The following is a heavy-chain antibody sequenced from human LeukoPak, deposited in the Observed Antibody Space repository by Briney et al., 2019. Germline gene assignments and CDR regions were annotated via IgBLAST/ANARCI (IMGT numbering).Heavy chain of an antibody. D-gene: IGHD3-22*01. CDR3: ARRAADYYDSSGYY. V-gene: IGHV1-18*01. Sequence: ASVKVSCKASGYTFTSYGISWVRQAPGQGLEWMGWISAYNGNTNYAQKLQGRVTMTTDTSTSTAYMELRSLRSDDTAVYYCARRAADYYDSSGYYWGQGTLVTVSS. J-gene: IGHJ4*02. CDR1: GYTFTSYG. CDR2: ISAYNGNT.